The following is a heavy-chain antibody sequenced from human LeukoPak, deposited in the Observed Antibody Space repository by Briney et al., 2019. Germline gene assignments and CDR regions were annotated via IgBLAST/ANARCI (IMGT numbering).Heavy chain of an antibody. Sequence: GASVKVSCKASGYTFTSYAIHWMRQAPGQRLEWMAWINADNGNTKYSQNFQGRVTVTRDTSASTVHMELSSLRSEDTAVYYCARPDEDRGYSYGYNYWGQGTLVTVSS. J-gene: IGHJ4*02. V-gene: IGHV1-3*01. CDR3: ARPDEDRGYSYGYNY. CDR2: INADNGNT. CDR1: GYTFTSYA. D-gene: IGHD5-18*01.